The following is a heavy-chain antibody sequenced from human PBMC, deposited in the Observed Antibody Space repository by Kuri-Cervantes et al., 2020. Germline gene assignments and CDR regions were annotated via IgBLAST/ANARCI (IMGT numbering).Heavy chain of an antibody. CDR2: ISIDGSHK. D-gene: IGHD6-13*01. J-gene: IGHJ6*02. V-gene: IGHV3-30-3*01. CDR3: ARDGAGSWYADYYYGMDV. Sequence: GGSLRLSCAASGLSFSSYDMHWVRQAPGKGLEWVAVISIDGSHKYYGDSVKGRFTISRDNSKNTLYLQMNSLRAEDTAVYYCARDGAGSWYADYYYGMDVWGQGTTVTVSS. CDR1: GLSFSSYD.